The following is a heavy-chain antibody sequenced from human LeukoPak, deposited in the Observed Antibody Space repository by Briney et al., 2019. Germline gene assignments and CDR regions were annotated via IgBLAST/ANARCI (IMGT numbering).Heavy chain of an antibody. D-gene: IGHD3-22*01. J-gene: IGHJ4*02. CDR1: GLTFSSYS. CDR3: ARARSYYYDSSGYLPNPFDY. Sequence: GGSLRLSCAASGLTFSSYSMNWVRQAPGKGLEWVSSISSSSSYIYYADSVKGRFTISRDNAKNSLYLQMNSLRAEDTAVYYCARARSYYYDSSGYLPNPFDYWGQGTLVTVSS. CDR2: ISSSSSYI. V-gene: IGHV3-21*01.